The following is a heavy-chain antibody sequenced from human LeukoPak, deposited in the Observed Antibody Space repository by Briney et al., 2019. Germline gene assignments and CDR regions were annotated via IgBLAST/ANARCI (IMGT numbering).Heavy chain of an antibody. D-gene: IGHD6-6*01. CDR3: ASGGSSYHYYMDV. J-gene: IGHJ6*03. CDR2: ISSSSSYI. V-gene: IGHV3-21*01. CDR1: GFTFSSYA. Sequence: GGSLRLSCAASGFTFSSYAMSWVRQAPGKGLEWVSSISSSSSYIYYADSVKGRFTISRDNAKNSLYLQMNSLRAEDTAVYYCASGGSSYHYYMDVWGKGTTVTVSS.